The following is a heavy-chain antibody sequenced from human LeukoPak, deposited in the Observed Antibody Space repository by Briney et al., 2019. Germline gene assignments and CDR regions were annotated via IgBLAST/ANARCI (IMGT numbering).Heavy chain of an antibody. V-gene: IGHV1-46*01. Sequence: ASVKVSCKASGYTFISYYMHWVRQAPGQRLEWIGIINPIAVRTSYAQKFQGRVTMTSDTPTSTFYMELSSLRSDDTAVYYCARGLYYYDSSDYLPRWFDPWGQGTLVTVSS. D-gene: IGHD3-22*01. CDR2: INPIAVRT. CDR1: GYTFISYY. CDR3: ARGLYYYDSSDYLPRWFDP. J-gene: IGHJ5*02.